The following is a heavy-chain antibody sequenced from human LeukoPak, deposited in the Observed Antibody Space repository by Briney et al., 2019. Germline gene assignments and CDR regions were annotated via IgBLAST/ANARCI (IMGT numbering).Heavy chain of an antibody. CDR3: AGQFDSRGSYFY. J-gene: IGHJ4*02. Sequence: SETLSLTCTVSGPGYSISDGYYWGWIRQPAGKGLGWIGSIYHSGSTSSNPSLKSRATRPADTSKNPFSLKLKSVTAADTAVYYCAGQFDSRGSYFYWGRGTLATVSS. CDR2: IYHSGST. CDR1: GPGYSISDGYY. V-gene: IGHV4-38-2*02. D-gene: IGHD3-22*01.